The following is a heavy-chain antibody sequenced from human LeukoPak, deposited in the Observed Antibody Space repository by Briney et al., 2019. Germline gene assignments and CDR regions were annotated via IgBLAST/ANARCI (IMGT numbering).Heavy chain of an antibody. CDR1: GGSFSGYY. J-gene: IGHJ3*02. V-gene: IGHV4-34*01. D-gene: IGHD2-2*01. CDR3: ARPPYCSSTSCYAAFEI. Sequence: SETLSLTCAVYGGSFSGYYWSWIRQPPGKGLEWIGEINHSGSTNYNPSLKSRVTISVDTSKNQFSLKLSSVTAADTAVYYCARPPYCSSTSCYAAFEIWGQGTMVTVSS. CDR2: INHSGST.